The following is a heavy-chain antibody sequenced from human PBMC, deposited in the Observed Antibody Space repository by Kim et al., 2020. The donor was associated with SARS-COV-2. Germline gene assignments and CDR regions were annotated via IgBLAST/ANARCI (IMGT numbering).Heavy chain of an antibody. CDR3: ARIRGSGTTRSQSYHYYMDI. D-gene: IGHD1-7*01. CDR2: IDWDDDK. V-gene: IGHV2-70*11. J-gene: IGHJ6*03. Sequence: SGPTLVKPTQTLTLTCTFSGFSLSTRGMCVSWIRQPPGKALECLARIDWDDDKYYNTSLKTRLTISKDTSKNQVVLTMTNMDPVDTATYYCARIRGSGTTRSQSYHYYMDICGKGTTVTVAS. CDR1: GFSLSTRGMC.